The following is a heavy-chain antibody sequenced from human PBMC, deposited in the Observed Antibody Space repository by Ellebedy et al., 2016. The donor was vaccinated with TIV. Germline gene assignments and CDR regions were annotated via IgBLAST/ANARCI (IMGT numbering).Heavy chain of an antibody. CDR1: GFTFTNYA. Sequence: PGGSLRLSCVASGFTFTNYAMTWVRQAPGKGLEWVSAIGSSGGSTFYAGSVTGRFTISRDSSKNTLYLQMNSLRAEDTAAYYCAKNSHASCYSTLVSWGQGTLVTVSS. CDR2: IGSSGGST. J-gene: IGHJ5*02. V-gene: IGHV3-23*01. CDR3: AKNSHASCYSTLVS. D-gene: IGHD2-15*01.